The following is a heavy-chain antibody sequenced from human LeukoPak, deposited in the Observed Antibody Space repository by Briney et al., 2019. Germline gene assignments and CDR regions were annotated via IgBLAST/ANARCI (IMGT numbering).Heavy chain of an antibody. CDR1: GFTFSSYG. V-gene: IGHV3-23*01. J-gene: IGHJ6*03. Sequence: GGSLRLSCAASGFTFSSYGMSWVRQAPGKGLEWVSAISGSGGSTYYADSVKGRFTISRDNSKNTLYLQMNSLRAEDTAVYYCARDLTGYYYYYYMDVWGKGTTVTVSS. D-gene: IGHD4/OR15-4a*01. CDR3: ARDLTGYYYYYYMDV. CDR2: ISGSGGST.